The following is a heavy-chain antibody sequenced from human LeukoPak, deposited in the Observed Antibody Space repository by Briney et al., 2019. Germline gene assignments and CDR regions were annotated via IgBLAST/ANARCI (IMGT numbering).Heavy chain of an antibody. CDR1: GLTVTSYE. V-gene: IGHV3-48*03. Sequence: GGSLRLSCAASGLTVTSYEMAWVRQAPGMGPEFISYISNSGSPIKYGNAVKGRFTISRDNSKNSVYLQMDSLRAEDTAVYYCAGGPQYGGSFAFWGQGTLVTVSS. J-gene: IGHJ4*02. D-gene: IGHD1-26*01. CDR2: ISNSGSPI. CDR3: AGGPQYGGSFAF.